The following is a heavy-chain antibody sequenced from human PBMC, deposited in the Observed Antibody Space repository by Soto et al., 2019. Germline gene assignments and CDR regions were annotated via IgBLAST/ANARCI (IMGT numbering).Heavy chain of an antibody. J-gene: IGHJ4*02. CDR2: IYYSGST. Sequence: SETLSLTCTASGGSVSSGSYYWSWIRQPPGKGLEWIGYIYYSGSTNYNPSLKSRVTISVDTSKNQFSLKLSSVTAADTAVCYCARGADSGYYYVGTSFDYWGQGTLVTVSS. CDR1: GGSVSSGSYY. D-gene: IGHD3-22*01. V-gene: IGHV4-61*01. CDR3: ARGADSGYYYVGTSFDY.